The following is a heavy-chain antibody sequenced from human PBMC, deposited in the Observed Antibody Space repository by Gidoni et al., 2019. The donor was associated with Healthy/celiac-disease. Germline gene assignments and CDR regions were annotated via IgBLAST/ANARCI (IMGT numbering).Heavy chain of an antibody. V-gene: IGHV4-34*01. Sequence: QVQLQQWGAGLLTPSETLSLTCAVYGGSFSGYYWSWIRQPPGKGLEWIGEINHSGSTNYNPSLKSRVTISVDTSKNQFSLKLSSVTAADTAVYYCARGQPNIAATRGAWFDPWGQGTLVTVSS. J-gene: IGHJ5*02. CDR2: INHSGST. CDR3: ARGQPNIAATRGAWFDP. D-gene: IGHD2-15*01. CDR1: GGSFSGYY.